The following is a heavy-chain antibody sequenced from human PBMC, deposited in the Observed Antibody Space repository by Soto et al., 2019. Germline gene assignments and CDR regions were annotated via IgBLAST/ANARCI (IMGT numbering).Heavy chain of an antibody. Sequence: QVQLVESGGGVVQPGRSLRLSCAAFGLNFSSSGMYWVRQAPGKGLEWVAIISYDGSDGSYADSVKGRFTISRDNSKNTLYLQMNSLRPEDTAVYFCAKATPTIFGVVIIDYWGQGTLVTVSS. CDR3: AKATPTIFGVVIIDY. CDR1: GLNFSSSG. V-gene: IGHV3-30*18. D-gene: IGHD3-3*01. CDR2: ISYDGSDG. J-gene: IGHJ4*02.